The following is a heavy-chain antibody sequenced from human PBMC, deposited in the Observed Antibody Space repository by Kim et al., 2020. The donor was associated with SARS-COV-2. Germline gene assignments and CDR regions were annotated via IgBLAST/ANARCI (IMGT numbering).Heavy chain of an antibody. CDR2: IYYSGST. J-gene: IGHJ5*02. D-gene: IGHD2-2*01. CDR1: GGSISSSSYY. Sequence: SETLSLTCTVSGGSISSSSYYWGWIRQPPGKGLEWIGSIYYSGSTYYNPSLKSRVTISVDTSKNQFSLKLSSVTAADTAVYYCAREICGSTSCYAGFVTGTTRRNWFDPWGQGTLVTVSS. V-gene: IGHV4-39*01. CDR3: AREICGSTSCYAGFVTGTTRRNWFDP.